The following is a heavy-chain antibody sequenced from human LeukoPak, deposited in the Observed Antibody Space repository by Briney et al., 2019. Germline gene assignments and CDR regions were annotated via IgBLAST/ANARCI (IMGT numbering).Heavy chain of an antibody. D-gene: IGHD3-10*01. CDR2: INTNTGNP. CDR3: ARDTGFSMVRGILF. Sequence: ASVKVSCKASGYTFTSYAMNWVRQAPGQGLEWMGWINTNTGNPTYAQGFTGRFVFSLDTSVSTAYLQISSLKAEDTAVYYCARDTGFSMVRGILFWGQGTLVTVSS. V-gene: IGHV7-4-1*02. CDR1: GYTFTSYA. J-gene: IGHJ4*02.